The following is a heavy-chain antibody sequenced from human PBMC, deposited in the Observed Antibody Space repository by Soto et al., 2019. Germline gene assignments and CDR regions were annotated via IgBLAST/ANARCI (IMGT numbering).Heavy chain of an antibody. CDR3: ARHKGGYYSGVDV. CDR1: GGSISSNSYY. Sequence: QLQLQESGPGLVKPSETLSLTCTVSGGSISSNSYYWAWIRQPPGKGLEWIGNIYYSGTTYYNPSLKSRVPISVYTSKNQFSLKLSSVTAADTAVYYCARHKGGYYSGVDVWGQGTTVTVSS. J-gene: IGHJ6*02. CDR2: IYYSGTT. D-gene: IGHD3-16*01. V-gene: IGHV4-39*01.